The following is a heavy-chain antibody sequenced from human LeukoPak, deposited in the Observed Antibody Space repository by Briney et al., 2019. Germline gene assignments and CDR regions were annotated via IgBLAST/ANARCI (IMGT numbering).Heavy chain of an antibody. CDR3: ARLWFGELGSCYYTMDV. Sequence: GESLKISCKGSGYSFTSYWISWVRQMPGKGLEWMGRIDPSDSYTNYSPSFQGHVTISADKSISTAYLQWSSLKASDTTMYYCARLWFGELGSCYYTMDVWGQGTTVTVSS. D-gene: IGHD3-10*01. J-gene: IGHJ6*02. CDR1: GYSFTSYW. V-gene: IGHV5-10-1*01. CDR2: IDPSDSYT.